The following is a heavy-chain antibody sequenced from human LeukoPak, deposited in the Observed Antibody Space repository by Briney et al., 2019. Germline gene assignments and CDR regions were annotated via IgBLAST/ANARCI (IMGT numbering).Heavy chain of an antibody. CDR3: VPRGDS. V-gene: IGHV3-23*01. Sequence: GGSLRLSCTASGFAFSSNAMIWVRQAPGRGVGWVSSISHLNVPDYVDSVKSRFTTSRDNSESTVYLQMNSLRVDDTAVYFCVPRGDSWGQGTLVVVSS. CDR2: ISHLNVP. J-gene: IGHJ4*02. CDR1: GFAFSSNA.